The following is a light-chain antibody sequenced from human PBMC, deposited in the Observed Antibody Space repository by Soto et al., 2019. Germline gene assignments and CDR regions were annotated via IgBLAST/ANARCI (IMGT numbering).Light chain of an antibody. CDR3: QQYGNWT. Sequence: EIVLAQSPGTLSLSPGERATLSCKTSQSVSSSYLAWYQQKPGQAPRLLIYGASSRATGIPDRFSGSGSGTDFTLTISRLEPEDFAVYYCQQYGNWTFGQGTKVEIK. CDR2: GAS. J-gene: IGKJ1*01. CDR1: QSVSSSY. V-gene: IGKV3-20*01.